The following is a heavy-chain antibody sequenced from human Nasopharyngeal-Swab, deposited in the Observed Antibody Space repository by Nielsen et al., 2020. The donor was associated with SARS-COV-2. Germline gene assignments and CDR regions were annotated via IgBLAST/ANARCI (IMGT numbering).Heavy chain of an antibody. CDR3: AKQLLWFGELLDMFDY. J-gene: IGHJ4*02. CDR1: GFTFSSYA. Sequence: GGSLRLSCAASGFTFSSYAMSWVRQAPGKGLEWVSAISGSGSSTYYADSVKGRFTISRDNSKNTLYLQMNSLRAEDTAVYYCAKQLLWFGELLDMFDYWGQGTLVTVSS. V-gene: IGHV3-23*01. CDR2: ISGSGSST. D-gene: IGHD3-10*01.